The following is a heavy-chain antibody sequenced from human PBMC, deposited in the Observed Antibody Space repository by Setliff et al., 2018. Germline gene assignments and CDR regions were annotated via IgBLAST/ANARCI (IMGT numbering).Heavy chain of an antibody. J-gene: IGHJ6*03. Sequence: SVKVSCKASGGTFSGYGVSWVRQAPEQGLEWMGGINPIFGTANYAQKFQGRLTVTTDESTNTAYMELSSLSSEDTAVYYCARVFGSSSSPYNYYYYMDVWGKGTTVTVSS. CDR2: INPIFGTA. V-gene: IGHV1-69*05. CDR3: ARVFGSSSSPYNYYYYMDV. D-gene: IGHD6-6*01. CDR1: GGTFSGYG.